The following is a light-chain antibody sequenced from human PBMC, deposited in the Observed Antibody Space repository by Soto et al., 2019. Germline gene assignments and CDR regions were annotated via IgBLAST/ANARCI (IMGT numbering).Light chain of an antibody. CDR3: SSYTSSSTYV. CDR1: SSDVGGYNY. Sequence: QSALTQPASGSGSPGQSSTISCTGTSSDVGGYNYVSWYQQHPGKAPKLMIYDVSNRSSGVSNRFSGSKSGNTASLTISGLQAEDEADYYCSSYTSSSTYVFGTGTKVTVL. CDR2: DVS. J-gene: IGLJ1*01. V-gene: IGLV2-14*01.